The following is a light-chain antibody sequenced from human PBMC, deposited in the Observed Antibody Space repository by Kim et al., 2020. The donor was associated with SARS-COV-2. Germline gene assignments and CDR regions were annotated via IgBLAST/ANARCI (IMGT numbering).Light chain of an antibody. CDR2: DVS. V-gene: IGLV2-14*04. J-gene: IGLJ3*02. CDR3: SSYTSSSTWV. CDR1: SSDVGGYNY. Sequence: GQAITLPFPGTSSDVGGYNYVSWYQQHPGKAPKLMIYDVSKRPSGVSNRFSGSKSGNTASLTISGLQAEDEADYYCSSYTSSSTWVFGGGTQLTVL.